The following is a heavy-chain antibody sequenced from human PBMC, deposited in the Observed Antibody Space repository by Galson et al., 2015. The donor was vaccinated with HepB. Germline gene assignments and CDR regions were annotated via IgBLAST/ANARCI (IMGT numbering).Heavy chain of an antibody. CDR2: IKQDGSEK. Sequence: SLRLSCAASGFTFSNYWMGWVRQAPGKGLQWVANIKQDGSEKYYVDSVKGRFTISRDNAKSSLYLQMNSLRAEDTAVYYCARGQWLRYDAFDFWGQGTMVTVSS. CDR1: GFTFSNYW. J-gene: IGHJ3*01. V-gene: IGHV3-7*01. CDR3: ARGQWLRYDAFDF. D-gene: IGHD5-12*01.